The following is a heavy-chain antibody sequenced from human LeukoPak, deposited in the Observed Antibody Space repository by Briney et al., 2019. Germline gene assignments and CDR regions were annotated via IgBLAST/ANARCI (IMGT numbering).Heavy chain of an antibody. CDR2: TRDRARSYRT. Sequence: QPGGSLRLSCTASGFIVSDYHIDWVRQAPGKGLEWVGRTRDRARSYRTEYPASVIGRFSISRDESENSVFLQMNSLKPEDTAVYYCARDGTGGDDSGFDVWGQGTMVTVSS. CDR3: ARDGTGGDDSGFDV. J-gene: IGHJ3*01. V-gene: IGHV3-72*01. CDR1: GFIVSDYH. D-gene: IGHD2-21*01.